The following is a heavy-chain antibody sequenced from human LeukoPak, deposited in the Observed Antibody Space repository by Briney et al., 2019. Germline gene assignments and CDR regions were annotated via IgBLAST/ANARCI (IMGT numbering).Heavy chain of an antibody. CDR3: ARDSLAYCGGDCYTFDY. D-gene: IGHD2-21*02. V-gene: IGHV4-4*07. J-gene: IGHJ4*02. CDR2: IYTSGST. Sequence: TSETLSLTCTVSGGSISSYYWSWIRQPAGKGLEWIGRIYTSGSTNYNPSLKSRVTMSVDTSKNQFSLKLSSVTAADTAVYYGARDSLAYCGGDCYTFDYWGQGTLVTVSS. CDR1: GGSISSYY.